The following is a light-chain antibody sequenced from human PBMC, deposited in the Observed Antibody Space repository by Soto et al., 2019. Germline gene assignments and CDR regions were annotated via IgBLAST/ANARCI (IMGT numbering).Light chain of an antibody. V-gene: IGLV1-47*01. CDR1: SSTFATNY. Sequence: QSALTQPPSASGTPGQRVSISRSGDSSTFATNYVHWNQQLPGAAPKLLIYRSDQRPSGVPERFSGSKTGTSASLTICGLRHEDEAHYYCAAYTGNLNGPVFGGGTQLTVL. CDR3: AAYTGNLNGPV. J-gene: IGLJ7*01. CDR2: RSD.